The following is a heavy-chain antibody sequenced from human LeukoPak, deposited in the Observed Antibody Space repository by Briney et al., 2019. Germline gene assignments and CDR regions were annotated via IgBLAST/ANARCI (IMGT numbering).Heavy chain of an antibody. D-gene: IGHD3-22*01. CDR3: ARSASGYYVAVRAFDI. V-gene: IGHV1-69*04. CDR1: GGTFSSYA. J-gene: IGHJ3*02. CDR2: IIPILGRA. Sequence: ASVTLSCKASGGTFSSYAISWVRQAPGQGLEWMGRIIPILGRANYAQKFQGRVTITADKSTSTAYMELSSLRSEDTAVYYCARSASGYYVAVRAFDIWGQGTMVPVSS.